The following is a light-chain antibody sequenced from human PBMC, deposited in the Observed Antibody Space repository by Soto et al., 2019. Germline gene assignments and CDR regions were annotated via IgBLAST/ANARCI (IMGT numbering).Light chain of an antibody. Sequence: QSALTQPASVSGSPGQSITISCTGTSNDVGGYNYVSWYQQHPGKAPKLIIYEVSNRPSGVSNRFSGSKSGDTASLTISGLQAEDEADYYCTSYTSSDTVVFGRGTKLTVL. CDR3: TSYTSSDTVV. J-gene: IGLJ2*01. CDR2: EVS. V-gene: IGLV2-14*01. CDR1: SNDVGGYNY.